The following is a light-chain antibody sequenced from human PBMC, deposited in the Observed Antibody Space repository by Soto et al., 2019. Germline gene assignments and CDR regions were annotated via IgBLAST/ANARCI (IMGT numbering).Light chain of an antibody. V-gene: IGLV2-14*03. J-gene: IGLJ1*01. CDR3: GSFTSSSTYV. CDR1: SSDVGRYNY. Sequence: QSALAQPASVSGSPGQSITISCTGTSSDVGRYNYVSWYQQHPGKAPKLTIYDVSSRPSGVSSRLSGSKSGNTASLTISGLQAEDEADYYCGSFTSSSTYVFGTGTKVTVL. CDR2: DVS.